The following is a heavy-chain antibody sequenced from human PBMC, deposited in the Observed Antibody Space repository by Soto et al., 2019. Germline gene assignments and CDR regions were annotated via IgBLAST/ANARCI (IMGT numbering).Heavy chain of an antibody. CDR1: GDSVSSNSAA. V-gene: IGHV6-1*01. CDR3: ARARIAARRYGMDV. D-gene: IGHD6-6*01. J-gene: IGHJ6*02. CDR2: TYYRSKWYN. Sequence: SQTLSLTCAISGDSVSSNSAAWNWIRQSPSRGLEWLGRTYYRSKWYNDYAVSVHSRISINPDTAKNQFSLQMNSVTPEDTAVYYCARARIAARRYGMDVWGQGTTVTVSS.